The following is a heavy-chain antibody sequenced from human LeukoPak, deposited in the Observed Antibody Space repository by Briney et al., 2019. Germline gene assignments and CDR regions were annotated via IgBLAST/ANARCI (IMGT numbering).Heavy chain of an antibody. CDR2: INPNSGGA. J-gene: IGHJ5*02. CDR3: ARHTYYDFWSLGFDP. V-gene: IGHV1-2*04. D-gene: IGHD3-3*01. CDR1: GYTFTGYY. Sequence: ASVKVSCKASGYTFTGYYMHWVRQAPGQGLEWMGWINPNSGGANYAQKFQGWVTMTRDTSISTAYMELSSLRSEDTAVYYCARHTYYDFWSLGFDPWGQGTLVTVSS.